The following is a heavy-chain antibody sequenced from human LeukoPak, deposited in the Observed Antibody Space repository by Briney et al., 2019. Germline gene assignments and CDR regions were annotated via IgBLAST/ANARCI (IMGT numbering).Heavy chain of an antibody. D-gene: IGHD6-19*01. CDR1: GFTFSSYA. CDR3: AKARRSSGWPLDY. CDR2: IWYGGSNK. J-gene: IGHJ4*02. V-gene: IGHV3-30*02. Sequence: GGSLRLSCAASGFTFSSYAMHWVRQAPGKGLEWVAVIWYGGSNKYYADSVKGRFTISRDNSKNTLYLQMNSLRAEDTAVYYCAKARRSSGWPLDYWGQGTLVTVSS.